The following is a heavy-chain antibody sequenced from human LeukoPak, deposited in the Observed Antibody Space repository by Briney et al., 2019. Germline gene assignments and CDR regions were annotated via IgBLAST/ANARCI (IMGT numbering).Heavy chain of an antibody. D-gene: IGHD2-15*01. CDR1: GFTFSSDA. CDR3: AKVVVAAGPNYFDY. CDR2: INNNGRST. Sequence: PGGSLRLSCAASGFTFSSDAMSWVRQAPGKGLEWVSAINNNGRSTYYADSVKGRFTISRDNSKNTLYLQMNSLRAEDTALYYCAKVVVAAGPNYFDYWGQGTLVTVSS. V-gene: IGHV3-23*01. J-gene: IGHJ4*02.